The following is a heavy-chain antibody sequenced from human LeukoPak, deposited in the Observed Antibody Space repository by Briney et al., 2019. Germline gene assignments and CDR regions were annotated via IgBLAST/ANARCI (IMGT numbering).Heavy chain of an antibody. V-gene: IGHV4-59*01. CDR1: GGSINNFY. CDR2: IYSNGGT. Sequence: SETLSLTCTVSGGSINNFYWSWIRQPPGEGLEWIGYIYSNGGTQYNPSLDSRVTILVDTSKSQFSLKLSSVIAADTAVYYCVRSGYGDLFDYWGRGTLVTASS. CDR3: VRSGYGDLFDY. D-gene: IGHD5-12*01. J-gene: IGHJ4*02.